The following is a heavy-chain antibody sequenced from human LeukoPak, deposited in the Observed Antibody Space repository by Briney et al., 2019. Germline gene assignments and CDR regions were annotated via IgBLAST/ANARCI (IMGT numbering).Heavy chain of an antibody. J-gene: IGHJ5*02. Sequence: SETLSLTCSVSDDSISTYYWSWIRQPPGTGPEWIGFISYSGSTNYNPSLKSRVTISIDTSKNQFSLRLSSVTAADTALYYCARQRWLVHNWFDPWGQGTLVTVSS. D-gene: IGHD6-19*01. CDR3: ARQRWLVHNWFDP. V-gene: IGHV4-59*08. CDR2: ISYSGST. CDR1: DDSISTYY.